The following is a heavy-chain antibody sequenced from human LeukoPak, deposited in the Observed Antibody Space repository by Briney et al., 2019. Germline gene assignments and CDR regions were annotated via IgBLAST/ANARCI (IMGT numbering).Heavy chain of an antibody. V-gene: IGHV3-20*04. CDR3: ARERSGSGSYHLDY. J-gene: IGHJ4*02. CDR2: INWNGGST. D-gene: IGHD1-26*01. Sequence: GGSLRLSCAAPGFTFDDYGMSWVRQAPGKGLEWVSGINWNGGSTGYADSVKGRFTISRDNAKNSLYLRMNSLRAEDTALYYCARERSGSGSYHLDYWGQGTLVTVSS. CDR1: GFTFDDYG.